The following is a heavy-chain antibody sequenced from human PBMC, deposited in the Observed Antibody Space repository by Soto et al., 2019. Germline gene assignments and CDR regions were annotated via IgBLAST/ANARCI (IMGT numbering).Heavy chain of an antibody. J-gene: IGHJ3*02. D-gene: IGHD5-18*01. CDR3: ARGTSRGYSYGKGGAFDI. CDR1: GGTFSSYA. CDR2: IIPIFGTA. Sequence: QVQLVQSGAEVKKPGSSVKVSCKASGGTFSSYAISWVRQSPGQGLEWMGGIIPIFGTANYAQKFQGRVTITADASTSTAYMELSSLRSEDTAVYYCARGTSRGYSYGKGGAFDIWGQGTMVTVSS. V-gene: IGHV1-69*01.